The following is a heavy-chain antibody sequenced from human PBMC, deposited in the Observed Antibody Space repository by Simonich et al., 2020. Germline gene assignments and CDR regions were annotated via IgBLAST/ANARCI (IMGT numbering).Heavy chain of an antibody. CDR1: GYTFTSYD. V-gene: IGHV1-8*03. D-gene: IGHD2-2*01. CDR2: INPNKGNT. J-gene: IGHJ5*02. Sequence: QVQLVQSGAEVTKPGASVKVSCKASGYTFTSYDLNWVRQAHGQGHRVIELINPNKGNTGYAQKFHGRVTITRNTSISKAYMELSSRRSEDTAVYYCARARYCSSTSCYNWFDPWGQGTLVTVSS. CDR3: ARARYCSSTSCYNWFDP.